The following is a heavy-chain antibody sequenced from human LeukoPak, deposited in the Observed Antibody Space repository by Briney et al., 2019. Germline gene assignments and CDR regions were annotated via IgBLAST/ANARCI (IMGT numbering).Heavy chain of an antibody. CDR2: IYTSGST. Sequence: PSQTLSLTCTVSGGSISSGSYYWSWIRQPAGKGLEWIGRIYTSGSTNYNPSLKSRVTISVDTSKNQFSLKLSSVTAADTAVYYCARHQGITGTTAFDIWGQGTMVAVSS. CDR3: ARHQGITGTTAFDI. D-gene: IGHD1-20*01. CDR1: GGSISSGSYY. J-gene: IGHJ3*02. V-gene: IGHV4-61*02.